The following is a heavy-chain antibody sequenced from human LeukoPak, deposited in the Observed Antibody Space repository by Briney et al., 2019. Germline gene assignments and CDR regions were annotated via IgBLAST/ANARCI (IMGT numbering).Heavy chain of an antibody. Sequence: SETLSLTCAVYGGSFSGSFWSWIRQPPGKGLEWIGEIKHSGSTNYNPSLKSRLTISKDTSKNQFSLKLSPVTAADTAVYFCARFYSQFSAFDYWGQGILVTVSS. CDR1: GGSFSGSF. D-gene: IGHD4-11*01. CDR3: ARFYSQFSAFDY. CDR2: IKHSGST. J-gene: IGHJ4*02. V-gene: IGHV4-34*01.